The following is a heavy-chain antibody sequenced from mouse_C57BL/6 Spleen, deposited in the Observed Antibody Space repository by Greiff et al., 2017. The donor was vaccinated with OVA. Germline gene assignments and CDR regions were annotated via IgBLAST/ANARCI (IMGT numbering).Heavy chain of an antibody. CDR1: GFNIKDDY. V-gene: IGHV14-4*01. CDR2: IDPENGDT. CDR3: TTSDGYDGTWFAY. Sequence: VQLQQSGAELVRPGASVKLSCTASGFNIKDDYMHWVKQRPEQGLEWIGWIDPENGDTEYASKFQGKATITADTSSNTAYLQLSSLTSEDTAVYYCTTSDGYDGTWFAYWGQGTLVTVSA. D-gene: IGHD2-2*01. J-gene: IGHJ3*01.